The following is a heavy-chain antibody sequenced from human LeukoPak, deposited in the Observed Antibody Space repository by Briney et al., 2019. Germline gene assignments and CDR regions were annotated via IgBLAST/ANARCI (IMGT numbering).Heavy chain of an antibody. CDR1: GFTFSNFW. Sequence: GGSLRLSCVASGFTFSNFWMSWVRQAPGKGLEWVANIKKDGSEKYYVDSVKGRFTISRDNAKNSPYLQMNSLRAEDTAVYYCARGFRYCTNGVCSAFDYWGQGTLVTVSS. CDR2: IKKDGSEK. V-gene: IGHV3-7*04. J-gene: IGHJ4*02. CDR3: ARGFRYCTNGVCSAFDY. D-gene: IGHD2-8*01.